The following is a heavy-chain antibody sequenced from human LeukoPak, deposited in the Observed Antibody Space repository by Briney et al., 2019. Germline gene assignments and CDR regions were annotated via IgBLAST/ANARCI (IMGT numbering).Heavy chain of an antibody. V-gene: IGHV4-59*01. CDR3: ARGPHYHDSSGYSPSYSYAMDA. CDR2: IYYSGST. D-gene: IGHD3-22*01. J-gene: IGHJ6*02. CDR1: GGSISSYY. Sequence: SETLSLTCTVSGGSISSYYWSWIRQPPGKGLEWIGYIYYSGSTNYNPSLRSRVTISVDTSKNQFSLDLRSVTAADTAVYYCARGPHYHDSSGYSPSYSYAMDAWGQGTTVTVSS.